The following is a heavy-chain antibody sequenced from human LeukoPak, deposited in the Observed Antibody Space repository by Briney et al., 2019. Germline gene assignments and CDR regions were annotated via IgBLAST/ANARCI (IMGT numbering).Heavy chain of an antibody. Sequence: GGSLRLSCVASGFSFDDYAMHWVRQAPGKGLEWVSVVYSGGSTYYPDSVKGRFTISRDNSKNTLYLQMNSLRAEDTAVYYCALRGDLSPADYWGQGTLVTVSS. CDR3: ALRGDLSPADY. D-gene: IGHD3-16*01. CDR1: GFSFDDYA. CDR2: VYSGGST. V-gene: IGHV3-53*01. J-gene: IGHJ4*02.